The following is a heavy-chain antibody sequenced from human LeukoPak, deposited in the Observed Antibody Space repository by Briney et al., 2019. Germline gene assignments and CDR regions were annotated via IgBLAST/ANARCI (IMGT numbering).Heavy chain of an antibody. CDR3: ARNGYSYGYRGWFDP. J-gene: IGHJ5*02. Sequence: PGGSLRLSCAASGFTFSSYEMNWVRQAPGKGLEWVSYISSSGSTIYYADSVKGRFTISRDNAKNSLYLQMNSLRAEDTAVYYCARNGYSYGYRGWFDPWGQGTLVTVSS. V-gene: IGHV3-48*03. CDR2: ISSSGSTI. D-gene: IGHD5-18*01. CDR1: GFTFSSYE.